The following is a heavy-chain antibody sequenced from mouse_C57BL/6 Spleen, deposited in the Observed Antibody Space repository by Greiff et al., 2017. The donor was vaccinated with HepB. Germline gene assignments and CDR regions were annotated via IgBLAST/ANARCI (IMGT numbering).Heavy chain of an antibody. V-gene: IGHV5-2*03. CDR3: ARQGGKGGFWYFDV. J-gene: IGHJ1*03. D-gene: IGHD2-1*01. CDR2: INSDGGST. CDR1: EYEFPSHD. Sequence: EVKVEESGGGLVQPGESLKLSCESNEYEFPSHDMSWVRKTPEKRLELVAAINSDGGSTYYPDTMERRFIISRDNTKKTLYLQMSSLRSEDTALYYCARQGGKGGFWYFDVWGTGTTVTVSS.